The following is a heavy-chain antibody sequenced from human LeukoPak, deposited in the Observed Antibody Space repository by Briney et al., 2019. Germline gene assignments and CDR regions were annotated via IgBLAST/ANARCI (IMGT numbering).Heavy chain of an antibody. CDR3: VRGGYYYGPSD. CDR1: GASITSYY. D-gene: IGHD3-10*01. V-gene: IGHV4-4*07. CDR2: TYTSGSI. J-gene: IGHJ4*02. Sequence: SETLSLTCTVSGASITSYYWSWIRQPAGKGLEWIGRTYTSGSINYNPSLKSRVTLSVDTSKNQFSLKLTSVTAADTAVYYCVRGGYYYGPSDWGQGTLVTVSS.